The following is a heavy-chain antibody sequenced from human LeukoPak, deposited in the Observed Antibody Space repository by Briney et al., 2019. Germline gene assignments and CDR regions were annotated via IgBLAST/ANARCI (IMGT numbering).Heavy chain of an antibody. Sequence: SETLSLTCAVHGGSFSGYYWSWIRQPPGKGLEWIGEINHSGSTNYNPSLKSRVTISVDTSKNQFSLKLSSVTAADTAVYYCAREDPPDYDYVWGSYRTHAFDIWGQGTMVTVSS. CDR2: INHSGST. CDR1: GGSFSGYY. D-gene: IGHD3-16*02. V-gene: IGHV4-34*01. CDR3: AREDPPDYDYVWGSYRTHAFDI. J-gene: IGHJ3*02.